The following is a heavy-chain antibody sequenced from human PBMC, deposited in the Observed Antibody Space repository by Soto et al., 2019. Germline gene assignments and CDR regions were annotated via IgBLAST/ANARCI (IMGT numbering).Heavy chain of an antibody. CDR2: INSNSGAT. V-gene: IGHV1-2*02. J-gene: IGHJ5*02. Sequence: ASVKVSCKASGYTFTGYFMHWVRQAPGQGLEWMGWINSNSGATKYAQKFQGRVTLSRDTSIRTAYMELSGLRSDDTAVYYCARGGGTILAPLPWGQGTLVTSPQ. D-gene: IGHD3-3*01. CDR1: GYTFTGYF. CDR3: ARGGGTILAPLP.